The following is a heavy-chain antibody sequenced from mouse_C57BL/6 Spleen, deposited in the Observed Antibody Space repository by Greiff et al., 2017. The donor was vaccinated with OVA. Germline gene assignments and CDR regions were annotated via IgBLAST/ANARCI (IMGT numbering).Heavy chain of an antibody. CDR1: GFTFSSYG. CDR3: ARHGQPMDY. J-gene: IGHJ4*01. CDR2: ISSGGSYT. D-gene: IGHD3-3*01. Sequence: DVMLVESGGDLVKPGGSLKLSCAASGFTFSSYGMSWVRQTPDKRLEWVATISSGGSYTYYPDSVKGRFTISRDNAKNTLYLQMSSLKSEDTAMYYCARHGQPMDYWGQGTSVTVSS. V-gene: IGHV5-6*02.